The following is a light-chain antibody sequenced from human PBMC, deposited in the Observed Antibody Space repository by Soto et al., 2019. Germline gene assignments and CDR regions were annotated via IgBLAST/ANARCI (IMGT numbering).Light chain of an antibody. Sequence: QSALTQPASVSGSPGQSITLSCTGTSSDVGAYNYVSWYQQHPGKAPKLMLYEVSNRPSGVSNRFSGSKSGNTASLTIFGLQAEDEADYYCTSFTSSTSVVFGGGTKVTVL. CDR1: SSDVGAYNY. J-gene: IGLJ2*01. CDR3: TSFTSSTSVV. CDR2: EVS. V-gene: IGLV2-14*01.